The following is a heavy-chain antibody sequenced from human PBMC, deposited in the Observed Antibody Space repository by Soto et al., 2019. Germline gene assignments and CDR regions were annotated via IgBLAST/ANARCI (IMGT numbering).Heavy chain of an antibody. Sequence: SETLSLSFTVSGVSITMYYWSWIRQPPGKGLEWVGYIYYSGSTRYNPSLKSRVTISIDTSKSQFSMKMTSVTAAATAMYYSQRESGSYDPIDHWGQGTLVTVSS. J-gene: IGHJ4*02. CDR2: IYYSGST. V-gene: IGHV4-59*01. D-gene: IGHD1-26*01. CDR3: QRESGSYDPIDH. CDR1: GVSITMYY.